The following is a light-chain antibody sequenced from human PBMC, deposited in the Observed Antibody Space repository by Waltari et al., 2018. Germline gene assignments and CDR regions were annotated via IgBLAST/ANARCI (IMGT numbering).Light chain of an antibody. V-gene: IGKV4-1*01. CDR2: WAS. CDR3: QQYDSAPPWT. CDR1: QSILYSSSNQNY. J-gene: IGKJ1*01. Sequence: DIVMTQSPDSLAVSLGERATINCKSSQSILYSSSNQNYLAWYQQKPGQPPKLPIYWASTRESGVPDRFSGSGSGTDFTLTISSLQAEDVAVYDCQQYDSAPPWTFGQGTKVEIK.